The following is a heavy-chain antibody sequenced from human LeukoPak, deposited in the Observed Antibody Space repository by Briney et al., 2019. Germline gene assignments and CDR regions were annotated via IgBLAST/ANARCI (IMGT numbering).Heavy chain of an antibody. CDR1: GGTFSSYA. CDR2: IIPIFGTA. J-gene: IGHJ6*03. CDR3: ASNSLGFPVGVVSGLYYYYYMDV. Sequence: GASVKVSCKASGGTFSSYAISWVRQAPGQGLEWMGRIIPIFGTANYAQKFQGRVTITTDEYTSTPYMELSSLRSEDTAVYYCASNSLGFPVGVVSGLYYYYYMDVWGKGTTVTVSS. V-gene: IGHV1-69*05. D-gene: IGHD3-3*01.